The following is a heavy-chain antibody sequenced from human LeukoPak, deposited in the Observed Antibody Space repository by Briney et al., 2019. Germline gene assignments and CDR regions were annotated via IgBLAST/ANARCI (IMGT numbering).Heavy chain of an antibody. V-gene: IGHV4-39*01. CDR3: AGTPQGAVAATKMFDY. Sequence: SSETLSLTCTVSGDSISSSSYYWGWIRQPPGKGLEWIGNIYYSGSTYYNPSLKSRVTISVDTSKNQFSMKLSSVTAADTAVYYCAGTPQGAVAATKMFDYWGQGTLVTVSS. D-gene: IGHD6-19*01. CDR1: GDSISSSSYY. J-gene: IGHJ4*02. CDR2: IYYSGST.